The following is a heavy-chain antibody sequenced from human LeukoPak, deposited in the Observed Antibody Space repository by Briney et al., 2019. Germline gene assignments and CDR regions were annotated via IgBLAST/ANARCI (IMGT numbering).Heavy chain of an antibody. V-gene: IGHV4-34*01. Sequence: NPSETLSLTCAVYGGSFSGYYWSWIRQPPGKGLEWIGEINHSGSTNYNPSLKSRVTISVDTSKNQFSLKLSSVTAADTAVYYCARDRPNYPWGQGTLVTVSS. CDR3: ARDRPNYP. J-gene: IGHJ5*02. CDR2: INHSGST. CDR1: GGSFSGYY. D-gene: IGHD2-8*01.